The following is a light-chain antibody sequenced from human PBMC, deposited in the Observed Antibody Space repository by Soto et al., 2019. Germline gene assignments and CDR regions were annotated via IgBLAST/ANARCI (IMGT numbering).Light chain of an antibody. V-gene: IGKV3D-15*01. CDR1: QSVSSN. CDR3: QQYSNWPIT. CDR2: GAS. Sequence: EIVMTQSPATLSVSPGERATLSCRASQSVSSNLAWYQQKPGQAPRLLIYGASSRASGIPDRFSGSGSGTEFTLTISSLQSEDFAVYFCQQYSNWPITFGQGTRLEIK. J-gene: IGKJ5*01.